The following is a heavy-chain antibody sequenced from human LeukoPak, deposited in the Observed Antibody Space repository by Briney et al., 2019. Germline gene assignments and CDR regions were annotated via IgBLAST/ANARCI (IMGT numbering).Heavy chain of an antibody. V-gene: IGHV3-30*02. J-gene: IGHJ4*02. CDR3: VRDSNYYGSGSYPDY. CDR1: GFPFSSFG. Sequence: GGSLRLSCAASGFPFSSFGIHWVRQAPGKGLEWVAFIRYDGNIKYYADSVKGRFTISRDNSKNTLYLQMNSLRAEDTAVYYCVRDSNYYGSGSYPDYWGQGTLVTVSS. D-gene: IGHD3-10*01. CDR2: IRYDGNIK.